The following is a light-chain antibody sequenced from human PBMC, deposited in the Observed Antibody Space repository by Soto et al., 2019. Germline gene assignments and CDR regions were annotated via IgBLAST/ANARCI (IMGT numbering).Light chain of an antibody. V-gene: IGLV8-61*01. J-gene: IGLJ7*01. CDR1: SGSVSTSYY. Sequence: QTVVTQEPSFSVSPGRTVTLTCGLSSGSVSTSYYPSWYQQTPGQAPRTLIYSTNTRSSGVPDRFSGSILGNKAALTITGAQADDGSDYYCVLYMGSGISVFGGGTQLTVL. CDR3: VLYMGSGISV. CDR2: STN.